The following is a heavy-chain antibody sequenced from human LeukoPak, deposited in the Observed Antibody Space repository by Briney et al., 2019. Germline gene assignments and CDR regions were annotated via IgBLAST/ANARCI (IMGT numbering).Heavy chain of an antibody. V-gene: IGHV3-30*04. CDR1: GFTLSSYA. J-gene: IGHJ6*02. Sequence: GGSLRLSCAASGFTLSSYAMHWVRQAPGKGLEWVAVISYDGSNKYYADSVKGRFTISRDNSKNTLYLQMNSLRAEDTAVYYCARQGSTVVTPWYYYGMDVWGQGTTVTVSS. CDR3: ARQGSTVVTPWYYYGMDV. CDR2: ISYDGSNK. D-gene: IGHD4-23*01.